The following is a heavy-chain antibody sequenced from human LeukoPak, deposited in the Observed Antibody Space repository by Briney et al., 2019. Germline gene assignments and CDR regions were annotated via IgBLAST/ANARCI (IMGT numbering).Heavy chain of an antibody. V-gene: IGHV4-59*08. CDR2: IYYSGST. CDR3: ARRRSSGPSGRYFDY. Sequence: SETLSLTCTVSGGSISSYYWSWIRQPPGKGLEWIGYIYYSGSTNYNPSLKSRVTISVDTSKNQFSLKLSSVTAADTAVYYCARRRSSGPSGRYFDYWGQGTLVTVSS. D-gene: IGHD6-19*01. J-gene: IGHJ4*02. CDR1: GGSISSYY.